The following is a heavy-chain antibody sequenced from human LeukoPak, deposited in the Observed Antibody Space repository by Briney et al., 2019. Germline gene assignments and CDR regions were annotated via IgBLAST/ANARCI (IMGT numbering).Heavy chain of an antibody. CDR2: INPSGGST. V-gene: IGHV1-46*01. D-gene: IGHD3-10*01. CDR1: GYTFTSYY. J-gene: IGHJ4*02. CDR3: ARVGFRSTMVRGVMGYFDY. Sequence: GASVKVSCKASGYTFTSYYMHWVRQAPGQGLEWMGIINPSGGSTSYAQKFQGRVTMTRDTSTSTVYMELSGLRSEDTAVYYCARVGFRSTMVRGVMGYFDYWGQGTLVTVSS.